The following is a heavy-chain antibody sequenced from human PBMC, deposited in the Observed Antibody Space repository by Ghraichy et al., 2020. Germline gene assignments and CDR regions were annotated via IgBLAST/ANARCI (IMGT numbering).Heavy chain of an antibody. V-gene: IGHV4-34*01. CDR2: INHSGST. D-gene: IGHD3-10*01. Sequence: PETLSLTCAVYGGSFSGYYWSWIRQPPGKGLEWIGEINHSGSTNYNPSLKSRVTISVDTSKNQFSLKLSSVTAADTAVYYCARPGVRGANKLNWFDPWGQGTLVTVSS. CDR1: GGSFSGYY. J-gene: IGHJ5*02. CDR3: ARPGVRGANKLNWFDP.